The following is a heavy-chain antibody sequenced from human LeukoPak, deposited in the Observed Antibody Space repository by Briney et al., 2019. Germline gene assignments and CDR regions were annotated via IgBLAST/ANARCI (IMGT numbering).Heavy chain of an antibody. CDR3: ARELGRNAFDI. J-gene: IGHJ3*02. V-gene: IGHV1-2*06. CDR2: INPNSGGT. Sequence: ASVKVSFKASGYTFTDNHMYWIRQAPGQGPERMGRINPNSGGTNYAQKFQGRITMTRDTSISTAYMELSRLTSDDTAIYFCARELGRNAFDIWGQGTMVTVSP. CDR1: GYTFTDNH. D-gene: IGHD7-27*01.